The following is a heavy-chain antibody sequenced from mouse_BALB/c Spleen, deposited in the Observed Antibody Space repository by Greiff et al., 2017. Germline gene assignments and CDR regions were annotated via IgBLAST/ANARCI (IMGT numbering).Heavy chain of an antibody. J-gene: IGHJ3*01. CDR3: ARRDGYYGEFAY. CDR1: GFTFSSYA. V-gene: IGHV5-6-5*01. CDR2: ISSGGST. Sequence: EVKLMESGGGLVKPGGSLKLSCAASGFTFSSYAMSWVRQTPEKRLEWVASISSGGSTYYPDSVKGRFTISRDNARNILYLQMSSLRSEDTAMYYCARRDGYYGEFAYWGQGTLVTVSA. D-gene: IGHD2-3*01.